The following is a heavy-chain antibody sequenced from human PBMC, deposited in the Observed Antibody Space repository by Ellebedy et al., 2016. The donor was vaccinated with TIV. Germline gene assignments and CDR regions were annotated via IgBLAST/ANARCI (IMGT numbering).Heavy chain of an antibody. Sequence: GESLKISCAASKFTFSRYSMNWVRQAPGKGLEWVSSISSSSTYIYYADSLKGRFTISRDNTKNSLYLQMNSLRAEDTAVYYCAGPMVGVAGEIDYWGQGTLVTVSS. CDR2: ISSSSTYI. D-gene: IGHD6-19*01. CDR3: AGPMVGVAGEIDY. CDR1: KFTFSRYS. V-gene: IGHV3-21*06. J-gene: IGHJ4*02.